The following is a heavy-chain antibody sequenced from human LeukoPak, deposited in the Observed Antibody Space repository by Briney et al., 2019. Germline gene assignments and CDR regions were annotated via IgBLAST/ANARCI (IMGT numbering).Heavy chain of an antibody. CDR1: GYTFTNYG. J-gene: IGHJ4*02. D-gene: IGHD6-19*01. CDR2: ISAYNGNT. V-gene: IGHV1-18*01. Sequence: ASVKVSFKASGYTFTNYGITWVRQAPGQGLEWMGWISAYNGNTNYAQKLQGRVTMTTDTSTSTTYMELRSLRSDDTAVYYCAKSTQQLLSTSDCWGQGTLVTVSS. CDR3: AKSTQQLLSTSDC.